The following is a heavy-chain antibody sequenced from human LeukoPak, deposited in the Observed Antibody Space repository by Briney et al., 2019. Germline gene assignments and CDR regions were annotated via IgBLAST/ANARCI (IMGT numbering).Heavy chain of an antibody. CDR3: ATTARHCSEY. CDR1: GGSISSYY. D-gene: IGHD6-6*01. Sequence: QASETLSLTCTVSGGSISSYYWSWIRQPAGKGLEWIGRIYTSGSTYYNPSLRSRVAISIDTSKNRFSLRLGSVTAADTAVYFCATTARHCSEYWGQGTLVTVSS. J-gene: IGHJ4*02. V-gene: IGHV4-4*07. CDR2: IYTSGST.